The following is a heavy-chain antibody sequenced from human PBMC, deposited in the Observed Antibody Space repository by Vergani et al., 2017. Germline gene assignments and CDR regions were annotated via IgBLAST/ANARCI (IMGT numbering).Heavy chain of an antibody. Sequence: QVHLQQRGAGVLKPSETLSLTCGVLGGSLSGYFWSWIRQSPGRGLEWIGEITAIGSAKYSPSATSRVTISVDTSRGEFTLTVTSVTAADTGLYFCASRRPRLNLGSKSNAGTFDSGGQGTLVAVSS. J-gene: IGHJ4*02. CDR3: ASRRPRLNLGSKSNAGTFDS. D-gene: IGHD3-10*01. CDR1: GGSLSGYF. CDR2: ITAIGSA. V-gene: IGHV4-34*02.